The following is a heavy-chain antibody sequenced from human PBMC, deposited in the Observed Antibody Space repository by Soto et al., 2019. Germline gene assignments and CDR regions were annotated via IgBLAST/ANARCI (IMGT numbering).Heavy chain of an antibody. Sequence: ASVKVSCKASGYNFDSYGISWVRQAPGQGLQWMGWISTYTGNTHYSQNFQGRLRMTTDTSTKIAYLQLRSLRTDDTAVYYCVRDFTYDKSGYYPLWGQGTLVTVSS. V-gene: IGHV1-18*01. CDR1: GYNFDSYG. CDR2: ISTYTGNT. CDR3: VRDFTYDKSGYYPL. J-gene: IGHJ4*02. D-gene: IGHD3-22*01.